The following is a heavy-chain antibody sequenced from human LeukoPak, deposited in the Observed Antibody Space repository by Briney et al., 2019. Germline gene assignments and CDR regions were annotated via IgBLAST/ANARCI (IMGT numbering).Heavy chain of an antibody. CDR1: GGSFSGYY. D-gene: IGHD2-8*02. V-gene: IGHV4-34*01. CDR2: IYHSGST. Sequence: KPSETLSLTCDVYGGSFSGYYWSWVRQPPGKGLEWIGEIYHSGSTNYNPSLKSRVTISVDKSKNQFSLKLSSVTAADTAVYFCACTGYDYGDYWGQGILVTVSS. CDR3: ACTGYDYGDY. J-gene: IGHJ4*02.